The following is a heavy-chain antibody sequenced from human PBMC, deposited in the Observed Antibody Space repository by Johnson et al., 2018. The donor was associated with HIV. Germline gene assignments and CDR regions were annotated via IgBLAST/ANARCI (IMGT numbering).Heavy chain of an antibody. V-gene: IGHV3-23*04. CDR3: ANDRLFGSGAPPHAFDI. D-gene: IGHD3-10*01. CDR2: ISGSGGST. Sequence: VQLVESGGGLVQPGGSLRLSCAASGFTFSSYTMHWVRQAPGKGLEWVSAISGSGGSTYYADSVKGRFTISRDNSKNTMYLQMNNLGAEDTAVYYCANDRLFGSGAPPHAFDIWGQGTMVTVSS. J-gene: IGHJ3*02. CDR1: GFTFSSYT.